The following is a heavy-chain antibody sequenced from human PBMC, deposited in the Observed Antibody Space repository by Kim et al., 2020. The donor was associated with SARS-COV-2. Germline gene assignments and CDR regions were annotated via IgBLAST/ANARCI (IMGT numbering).Heavy chain of an antibody. CDR2: IYPDDSDT. D-gene: IGHD3-10*01. J-gene: IGHJ4*02. CDR3: ARSYYGMGRFFNY. Sequence: GESLKISCKGSGYSFNTYWIALVRQIPGKGLEWMGIIYPDDSDTTYSPAFQGQVTISTDKSISTAYLQWNSLKASDTAMYYCARSYYGMGRFFNYWGQGTLVTVSS. CDR1: GYSFNTYW. V-gene: IGHV5-51*01.